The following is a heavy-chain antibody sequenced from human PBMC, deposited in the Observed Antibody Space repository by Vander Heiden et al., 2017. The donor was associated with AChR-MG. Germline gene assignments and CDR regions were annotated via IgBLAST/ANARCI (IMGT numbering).Heavy chain of an antibody. J-gene: IGHJ4*02. CDR3: AHLFYYDTSGYYRYFGF. CDR2: IYWDDDK. D-gene: IGHD3-22*01. V-gene: IGHV2-5*02. CDR1: GFSLSTSGVG. Sequence: QITLKESGPTLVKPTQTLTLTCTFSGFSLSTSGVGVGWIRQPTGKALEWLALIYWDDDKRYSPSLQSRLTITKDTSKNQIVLTMTNMDPVDTATYYCAHLFYYDTSGYYRYFGFWGQGTLVTVSS.